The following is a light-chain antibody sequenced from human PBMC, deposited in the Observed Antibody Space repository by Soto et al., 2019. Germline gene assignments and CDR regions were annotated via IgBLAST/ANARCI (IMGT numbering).Light chain of an antibody. V-gene: IGKV3-11*01. CDR2: DAS. CDR1: QSVSSY. CDR3: QQRSNWPSYT. Sequence: EIVLTQSPATLSLSPGERATLSCRASQSVSSYLAWYQQKPGQAPRLLIYDASNRATGIPARFSGSGSGTDLTLTISSLEPEDFAVYYCQQRSNWPSYTFGQGTELEIK. J-gene: IGKJ2*01.